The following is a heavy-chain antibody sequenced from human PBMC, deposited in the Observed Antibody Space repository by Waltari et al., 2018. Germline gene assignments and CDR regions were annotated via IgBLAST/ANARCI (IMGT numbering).Heavy chain of an antibody. V-gene: IGHV3-23*01. Sequence: EVQLLESGGGLVQPGGSLRLSCSASGFTFSSNAMSWVRPAPGKGLGWVSAISGSGGSTYYADSGRGRFTISRDNSKNTLDVQMNSLRAEDTAVYYCARVVGHSSGRLYYYYYYGMDVWGQGTTVTVSS. CDR1: GFTFSSNA. D-gene: IGHD6-25*01. J-gene: IGHJ6*02. CDR2: ISGSGGST. CDR3: ARVVGHSSGRLYYYYYYGMDV.